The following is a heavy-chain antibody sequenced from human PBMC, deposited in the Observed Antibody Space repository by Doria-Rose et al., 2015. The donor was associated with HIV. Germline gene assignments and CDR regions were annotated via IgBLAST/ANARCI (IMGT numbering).Heavy chain of an antibody. CDR1: GVSLSSPGMG. Sequence: QVTLKESGPVPVKPTETLTLTCTVSGVSLSSPGMGVSWIRQPPGKALEWLANIFSDDERSYKTSLKSRLTISRGTSKSKVVITMTDMDPVDTATYYCARIKSSRWYHKYYFDFWGQGTLVIVSA. V-gene: IGHV2-26*01. D-gene: IGHD6-13*01. CDR3: ARIKSSRWYHKYYFDF. J-gene: IGHJ4*02. CDR2: IFSDDER.